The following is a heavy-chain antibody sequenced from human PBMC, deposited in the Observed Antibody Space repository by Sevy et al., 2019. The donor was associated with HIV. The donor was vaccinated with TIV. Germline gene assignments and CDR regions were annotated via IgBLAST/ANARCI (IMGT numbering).Heavy chain of an antibody. CDR1: GGSISSYY. D-gene: IGHD4-4*01. V-gene: IGHV4-59*01. Sequence: SETLSLTCTVSGGSISSYYWSWIRQPPGKGLEWIGYIYYSGSTNYNPSLKSRVTISVDTSKSQFSLKLSSVTAADTAVYYCARVGDDYSNYGVGHHDYWGQGTLVTVSS. J-gene: IGHJ4*02. CDR3: ARVGDDYSNYGVGHHDY. CDR2: IYYSGST.